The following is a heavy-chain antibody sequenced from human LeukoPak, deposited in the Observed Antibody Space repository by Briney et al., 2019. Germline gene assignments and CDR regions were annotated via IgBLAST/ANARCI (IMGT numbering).Heavy chain of an antibody. CDR3: ARIVYSSGWPTTGYYYYGMDV. D-gene: IGHD6-19*01. J-gene: IGHJ6*02. V-gene: IGHV4-61*01. Sequence: SETLSLTCTVSGGSISSSSYYWSWIRQPPGKGLEWIGYIYYSGSTNYNPSLKSRVTISVDTSKNQFSLKLSSVTAADTAVYYCARIVYSSGWPTTGYYYYGMDVWGQGTTVTVSS. CDR1: GGSISSSSYY. CDR2: IYYSGST.